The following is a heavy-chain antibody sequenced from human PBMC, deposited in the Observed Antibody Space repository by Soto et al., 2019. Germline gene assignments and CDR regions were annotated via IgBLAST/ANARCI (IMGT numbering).Heavy chain of an antibody. Sequence: GGSLRLSCAASGFTFSNAWMSWVRQAPGKGLEWVGRIKSKTDGGTTDYAAPVKGRFTISRDDSKNTLYLQMNSLKTEDTAVYYCTTGGVTMVPKDLYYYYYGMDVWGQGTTVTVSS. CDR2: IKSKTDGGTT. CDR3: TTGGVTMVPKDLYYYYYGMDV. V-gene: IGHV3-15*01. CDR1: GFTFSNAW. J-gene: IGHJ6*02. D-gene: IGHD3-10*01.